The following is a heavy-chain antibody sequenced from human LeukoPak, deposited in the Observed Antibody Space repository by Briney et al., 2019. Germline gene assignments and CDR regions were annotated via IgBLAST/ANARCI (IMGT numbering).Heavy chain of an antibody. CDR1: GYTLTELS. D-gene: IGHD3-22*01. CDR2: FDPEDGET. J-gene: IGHJ4*02. CDR3: AVVVYASMILDY. V-gene: IGHV1-24*01. Sequence: ASVTVSCKVSGYTLTELSMHWVRQAPGKGLEWMGGFDPEDGETIYAQKFQGRVTMTEDTSTDTAYMGLSSLRSEDTAVYYCAVVVYASMILDYWGQGTLVTVSS.